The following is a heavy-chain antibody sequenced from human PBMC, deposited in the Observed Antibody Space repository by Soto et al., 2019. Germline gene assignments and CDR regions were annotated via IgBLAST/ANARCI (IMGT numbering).Heavy chain of an antibody. CDR3: ERRWYSSSSEMAPWFDP. CDR2: IYYSGST. Sequence: QLQLQESGPGLVKPSETLSLTCTVSGGSISSSSYYWGWIRQPPGKWLECIGSIYYSGSTYYNPSLQSRVTISVDTSKNQFSLKLSSVTAADTAVYYCERRWYSSSSEMAPWFDPWGQGTLVTVSS. D-gene: IGHD6-6*01. J-gene: IGHJ5*02. CDR1: GGSISSSSYY. V-gene: IGHV4-39*01.